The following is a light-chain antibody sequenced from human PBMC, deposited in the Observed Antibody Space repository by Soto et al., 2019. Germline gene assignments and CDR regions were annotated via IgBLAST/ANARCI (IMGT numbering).Light chain of an antibody. Sequence: QSALTQPASVSGSPGLSITISCTGTSSDVGAYNYVSWFQQHPGKAPKLMIFEVSNRPSGVSNRFSGSKSGNTASLTISGLQAEDEADYYCSAYKTSSSWLFGGGTKVTVL. J-gene: IGLJ3*02. CDR2: EVS. CDR1: SSDVGAYNY. V-gene: IGLV2-14*01. CDR3: SAYKTSSSWL.